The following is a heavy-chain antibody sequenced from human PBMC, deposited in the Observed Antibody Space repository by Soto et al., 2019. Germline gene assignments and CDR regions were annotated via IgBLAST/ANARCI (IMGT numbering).Heavy chain of an antibody. CDR1: GFTFSSYG. J-gene: IGHJ4*02. CDR2: ISYDGSNK. Sequence: GGSLRLSCAASGFTFSSYGMHWVRQAPGKGLEWVAVISYDGSNKYYADSVKGRFTISRDNSKNTLYLQMNSLRAEDTAVYYCAKDSGMGFLGYWGQGTRVTVCS. CDR3: AKDSGMGFLGY. D-gene: IGHD3-3*01. V-gene: IGHV3-30*18.